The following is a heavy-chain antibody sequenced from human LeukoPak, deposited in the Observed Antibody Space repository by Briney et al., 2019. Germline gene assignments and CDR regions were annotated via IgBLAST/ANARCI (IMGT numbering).Heavy chain of an antibody. D-gene: IGHD6-19*01. CDR1: GFSFSSFA. J-gene: IGHJ4*02. CDR3: ARIGVAGANSDY. V-gene: IGHV3-23*01. Sequence: PAGGSLRLSCAASGFSFSSFAMTWVRQAPGKGLEWVSAISGGGVGTYYADSVKGRFTISRDNSKNTLHLQMNSLRADDTAVYYCARIGVAGANSDYWGQGTLVTVSS. CDR2: ISGGGVGT.